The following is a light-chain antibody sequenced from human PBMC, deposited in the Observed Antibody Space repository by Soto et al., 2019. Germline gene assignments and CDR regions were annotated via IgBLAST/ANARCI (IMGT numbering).Light chain of an antibody. Sequence: LPQAPASLSLSPGSSVSVTCRASQDIGNYLNWYQQKPGQAPKLLLFGVSTRPIGIPARFSGSGSGTKFPHTSSSLEPEDFAVYSFQHRHARPRTCGQGTKVDIK. CDR3: QHRHARPRT. J-gene: IGKJ1*01. CDR1: QDIGNY. CDR2: GVS. V-gene: IGKV3-11*01.